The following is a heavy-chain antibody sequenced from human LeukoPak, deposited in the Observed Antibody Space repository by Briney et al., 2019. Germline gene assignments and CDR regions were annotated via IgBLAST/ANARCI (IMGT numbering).Heavy chain of an antibody. J-gene: IGHJ4*02. CDR3: AKDFGSGQGGY. CDR1: GFTFSSYG. Sequence: GGSLRLSCEASGFTFSSYGMHWVRQAPGKGLEWVSVISYDGSNKYYADSVKGRFTVSRDNSNNTLYLQMNGLRAEDTAVYYCAKDFGSGQGGYWGQGTLVTVSS. V-gene: IGHV3-30*18. D-gene: IGHD3-3*01. CDR2: ISYDGSNK.